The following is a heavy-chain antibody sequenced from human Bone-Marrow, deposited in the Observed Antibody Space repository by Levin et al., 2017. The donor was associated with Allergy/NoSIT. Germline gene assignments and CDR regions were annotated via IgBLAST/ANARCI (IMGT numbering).Heavy chain of an antibody. CDR1: GFTFSSYW. V-gene: IGHV3-7*01. J-gene: IGHJ3*02. Sequence: PGGSLRLSCAASGFTFSSYWMSWVRQAPGKGLEWVANIKQDGSEKYYVDSVKGRFTISRDNAKNSLYLQMNSLRAEDTAVYYCARSITMIVVVIIPDAFDIWGQGTMVTVSS. CDR3: ARSITMIVVVIIPDAFDI. CDR2: IKQDGSEK. D-gene: IGHD3-22*01.